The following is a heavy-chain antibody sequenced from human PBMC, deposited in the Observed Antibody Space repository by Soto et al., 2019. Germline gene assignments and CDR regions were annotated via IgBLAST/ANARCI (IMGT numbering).Heavy chain of an antibody. D-gene: IGHD2-15*01. V-gene: IGHV4-59*01. CDR2: MFYSGTT. CDR3: ARPNMWYGKIQE. Sequence: QVQLQESGPGLVKPSETLSLTCTVAGASMNGNYWTWVRQPPGKGLEWIGNMFYSGTTNYNPSLKRRVTMSLDTSVNQFSLRLSSVTAADTAGYYCARPNMWYGKIQEWGRGTLVTVSS. CDR1: GASMNGNY. J-gene: IGHJ1*01.